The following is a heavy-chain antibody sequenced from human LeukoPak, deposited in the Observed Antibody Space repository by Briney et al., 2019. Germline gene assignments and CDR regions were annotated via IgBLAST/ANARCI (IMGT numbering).Heavy chain of an antibody. V-gene: IGHV3-48*04. J-gene: IGHJ4*02. CDR1: GFTFSSYS. CDR3: ARDRDYYDSSGY. D-gene: IGHD3-22*01. Sequence: GGSLRLSCAASGFTFSSYSMNWVRQAPGKGLEWVSSDSVKGRFTIPRDNAKNSLYLQMNSLRAEDTAVYYCARDRDYYDSSGYWGQGTLVTVSS.